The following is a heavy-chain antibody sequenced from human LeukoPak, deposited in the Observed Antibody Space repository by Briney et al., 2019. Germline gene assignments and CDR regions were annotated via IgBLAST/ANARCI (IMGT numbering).Heavy chain of an antibody. D-gene: IGHD1-1*01. CDR2: INPNTGGT. CDR3: ARDDNLQFDY. CDR1: GYTFTAYY. J-gene: IGHJ4*02. V-gene: IGHV1-2*02. Sequence: GASVKVSCKASGYTFTAYYMHWVRQAPGQGLERMGWINPNTGGTNYAPKFQGRVTMTRDTSISTAYMELNRLTFDDTAVYYCARDDNLQFDYWGQGTLVTVSS.